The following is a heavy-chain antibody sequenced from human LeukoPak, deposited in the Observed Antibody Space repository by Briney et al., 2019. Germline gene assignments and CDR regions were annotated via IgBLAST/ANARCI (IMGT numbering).Heavy chain of an antibody. CDR2: INMDGSTT. CDR3: AKADCGSGSCYTVDN. V-gene: IGHV3-74*01. CDR1: GFTFSGNW. Sequence: GGSLRLSCAASGFTFSGNWMHWVRQVPGKGLVWVSRINMDGSTTNYADSVKGRFTISRDNAKNTLYLQMNSLRPEDSALYYCAKADCGSGSCYTVDNWGQGTLVTVSS. D-gene: IGHD2-2*02. J-gene: IGHJ4*02.